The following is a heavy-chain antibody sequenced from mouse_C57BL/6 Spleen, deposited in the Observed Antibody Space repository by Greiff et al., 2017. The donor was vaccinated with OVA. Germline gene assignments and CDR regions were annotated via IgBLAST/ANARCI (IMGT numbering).Heavy chain of an antibody. CDR1: GYTFTSYW. CDR2: IDPSDSYT. J-gene: IGHJ2*01. V-gene: IGHV1-69*01. D-gene: IGHD2-4*01. Sequence: QLQQPGAELVMPGASVKLSCKASGYTFTSYWMHWVKQRPGQGLEWIGEIDPSDSYTNYNQKFKGKSTLTVDKSSSTAYMQLSSLTSEDSAVYYCARRGLYYDYDVDYWGQGTTLTVSS. CDR3: ARRGLYYDYDVDY.